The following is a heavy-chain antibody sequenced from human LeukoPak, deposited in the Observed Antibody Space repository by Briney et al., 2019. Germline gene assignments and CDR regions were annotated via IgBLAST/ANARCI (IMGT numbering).Heavy chain of an antibody. CDR1: GGTFSSYA. CDR3: AEGYSSGWYFEGGYDY. D-gene: IGHD6-19*01. Sequence: ASVKVSCKASGGTFSSYAISWVRQAPGQGLEWMGGIIPIFGTANYAQKFQGRVTITADKSTSTAYMELSSLRSEDTAVYYCAEGYSSGWYFEGGYDYWGQGTLVTVSS. CDR2: IIPIFGTA. V-gene: IGHV1-69*06. J-gene: IGHJ4*02.